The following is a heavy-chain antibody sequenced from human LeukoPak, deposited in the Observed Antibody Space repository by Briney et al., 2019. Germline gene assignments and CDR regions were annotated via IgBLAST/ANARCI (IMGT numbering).Heavy chain of an antibody. CDR1: GFTVSSNY. D-gene: IGHD3-10*01. CDR2: IYSGGST. V-gene: IGHV3-53*01. Sequence: PGGSLRLSCAASGFTVSSNYMSWVRQAPGKGLEWVSVIYSGGSTYYADSVKGRFTISRDNSKNTLYLQMNSLRAEDTAVYYCARDPYYYGSGPSGWGQGTLVTVSS. CDR3: ARDPYYYGSGPSG. J-gene: IGHJ4*02.